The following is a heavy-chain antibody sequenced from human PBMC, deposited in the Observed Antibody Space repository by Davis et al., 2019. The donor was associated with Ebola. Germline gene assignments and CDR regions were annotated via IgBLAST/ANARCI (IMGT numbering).Heavy chain of an antibody. CDR3: AKDRSGWYDTPAEFDY. Sequence: PWGSLRLSCVASGLTFSGYAMSWVRQAPGKGLEWVSAISGSGGSTYDADSLKGRFTITRDNSRNTLYLQMNGLRAEDTALYYCAKDRSGWYDTPAEFDYWGQGTLVTVSS. J-gene: IGHJ4*02. CDR1: GLTFSGYA. CDR2: ISGSGGST. V-gene: IGHV3-23*01. D-gene: IGHD6-19*01.